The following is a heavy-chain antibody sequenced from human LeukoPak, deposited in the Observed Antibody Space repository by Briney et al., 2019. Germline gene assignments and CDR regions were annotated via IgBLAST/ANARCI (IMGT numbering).Heavy chain of an antibody. J-gene: IGHJ4*02. CDR1: EYSFTSYW. CDR2: IYPGDSET. D-gene: IGHD5-24*01. Sequence: GESLKISCKGSEYSFTSYWIGWVRQMPGKGLEWMGNIYPGDSETTYSPSFQGQVTISADKSISTAYLQWSSLKASDTAMYYCARRDMATNTPFDYWGQGTLVTVSS. V-gene: IGHV5-51*01. CDR3: ARRDMATNTPFDY.